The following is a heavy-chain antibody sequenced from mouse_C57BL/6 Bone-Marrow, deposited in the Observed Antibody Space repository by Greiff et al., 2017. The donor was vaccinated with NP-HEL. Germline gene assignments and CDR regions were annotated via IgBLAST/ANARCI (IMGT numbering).Heavy chain of an antibody. CDR1: GFTFSDYG. D-gene: IGHD1-1*01. CDR3: ARHDYYGSSYDWYFDV. Sequence: EVNVVESGGGLVQPGGSLKLSCAASGFTFSDYGMAWVRQAPRKGPEWVAFISNLAYSIYYADTVTGRFTISRENAKNTLYLEMSSLRSEDTAMYYCARHDYYGSSYDWYFDVWGTGTTVTVSS. J-gene: IGHJ1*03. CDR2: ISNLAYSI. V-gene: IGHV5-15*01.